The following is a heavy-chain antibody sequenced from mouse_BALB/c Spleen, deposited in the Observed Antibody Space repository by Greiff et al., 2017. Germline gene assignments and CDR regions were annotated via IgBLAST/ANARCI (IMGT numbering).Heavy chain of an antibody. J-gene: IGHJ3*01. V-gene: IGHV1-7*01. Sequence: VQRVESGAELAKPGASVKMSCKASGYTFTSYWMHWVKQRPGQGLEWIGYINPSTGYTEYNQKFKDKATLTADKSSSTAYMQLSSLTSEDSAVYYCARGGDFAWFAYWGQGTLVTVSA. CDR2: INPSTGYT. CDR1: GYTFTSYW. CDR3: ARGGDFAWFAY.